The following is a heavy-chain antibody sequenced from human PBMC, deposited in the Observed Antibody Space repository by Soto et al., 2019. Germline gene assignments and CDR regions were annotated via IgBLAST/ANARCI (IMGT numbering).Heavy chain of an antibody. CDR3: ARISASGSSIWFDP. Sequence: SGPTLVNPTQTLTLTYTFSGFSLSTSGVRVSWIRQPPGKALEWLARIDWDDDKFYSTSLKTRLTISKDTSKNQVVLTMTNMDPVDTATYYCARISASGSSIWFDPWGQGTPVTVS. V-gene: IGHV2-70*04. CDR2: IDWDDDK. J-gene: IGHJ5*02. CDR1: GFSLSTSGVR. D-gene: IGHD3-22*01.